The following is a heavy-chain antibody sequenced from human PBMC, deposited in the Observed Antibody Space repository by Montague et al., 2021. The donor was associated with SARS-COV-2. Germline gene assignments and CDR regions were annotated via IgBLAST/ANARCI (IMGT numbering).Heavy chain of an antibody. CDR3: TRDESETSGFDF. D-gene: IGHD2-15*01. Sequence: SLRLSCAASDFSFKNYEMNWVRQAPGRGLEWVSYISYSGSTKYYADSVKGRFTISRDNAKASLFLQMNSLRVEDTAIYYCTRDESETSGFDFWGREPWSPSPQ. CDR1: DFSFKNYE. V-gene: IGHV3-48*03. J-gene: IGHJ4*02. CDR2: ISYSGSTK.